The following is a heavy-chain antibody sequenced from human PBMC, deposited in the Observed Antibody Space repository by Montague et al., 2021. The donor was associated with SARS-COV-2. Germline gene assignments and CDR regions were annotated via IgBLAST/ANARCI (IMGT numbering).Heavy chain of an antibody. CDR2: IWYDGSNK. D-gene: IGHD2-8*02. Sequence: SLRLSCAASGFTFSSYGMHWVRQAPGKGLEWVAVIWYDGSNKYYADSVKGRFTISRDNSKNTLYLQMNSLRAEDTSVYYCARHHPVGGVRPWGQGTLVTVSS. CDR1: GFTFSSYG. CDR3: ARHHPVGGVRP. J-gene: IGHJ5*02. V-gene: IGHV3-33*01.